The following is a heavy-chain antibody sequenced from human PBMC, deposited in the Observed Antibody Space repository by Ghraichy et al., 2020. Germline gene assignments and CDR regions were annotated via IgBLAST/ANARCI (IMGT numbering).Heavy chain of an antibody. Sequence: GGSLRLSCKGSGFTFGDYGMTWVRQAPGKGLEWVSFVRSKGYGGTAEYAASVKGRFTVSRDDSKSIAYLQMDSLKTEDTAVYYCTKDMTDGTRIFDDWGQGTLVTVSS. V-gene: IGHV3-49*04. CDR1: GFTFGDYG. CDR3: TKDMTDGTRIFDD. J-gene: IGHJ4*02. D-gene: IGHD1-1*01. CDR2: VRSKGYGGTA.